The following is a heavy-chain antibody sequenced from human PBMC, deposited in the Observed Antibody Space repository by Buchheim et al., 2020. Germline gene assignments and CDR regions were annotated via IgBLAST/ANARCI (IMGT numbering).Heavy chain of an antibody. CDR2: INHSGST. CDR1: GGSFSGYY. CDR3: ASIRTRRSRSIAVAGTNYYGMDV. J-gene: IGHJ6*02. Sequence: QVQLQQWGAGLLKPSETLSLTCAVYGGSFSGYYWSWIRQPPGKGLEWIGEINHSGSTNYNPSLKSRVTISVDTSTHQFSLKLSSVTATDTAVYYCASIRTRRSRSIAVAGTNYYGMDVWGQGTT. D-gene: IGHD6-19*01. V-gene: IGHV4-34*01.